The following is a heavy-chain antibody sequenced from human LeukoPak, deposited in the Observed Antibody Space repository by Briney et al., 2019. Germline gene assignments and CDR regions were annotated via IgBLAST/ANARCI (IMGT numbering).Heavy chain of an antibody. J-gene: IGHJ6*03. CDR3: ARDSLKHIVVVPAAISGYMDV. CDR2: INPNSGGT. V-gene: IGHV1-2*02. CDR1: GYTFTSYG. Sequence: GASVKVSCKASGYTFTSYGISWVRQAPGQGLEWMGWINPNSGGTNYAQKFQGRVTMTRDTSISTAYMELSRLRSDDTAVYYCARDSLKHIVVVPAAISGYMDVWGKGTTVTVSS. D-gene: IGHD2-2*01.